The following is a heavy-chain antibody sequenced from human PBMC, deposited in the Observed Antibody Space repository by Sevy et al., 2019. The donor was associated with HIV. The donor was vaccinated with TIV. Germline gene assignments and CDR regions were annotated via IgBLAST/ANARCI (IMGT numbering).Heavy chain of an antibody. V-gene: IGHV3-33*01. CDR2: IWYDGSNK. D-gene: IGHD5-18*01. Sequence: GGSLRLSCAASGFTFSSYGMHWVRQAPGKGLEWVAVIWYDGSNKYYADSVKGRFTISRDNSKNTLYPQMNSLRAEDTAVYYCARDMDTAMVTSDAFDIWGQGTMVTVSS. CDR1: GFTFSSYG. CDR3: ARDMDTAMVTSDAFDI. J-gene: IGHJ3*02.